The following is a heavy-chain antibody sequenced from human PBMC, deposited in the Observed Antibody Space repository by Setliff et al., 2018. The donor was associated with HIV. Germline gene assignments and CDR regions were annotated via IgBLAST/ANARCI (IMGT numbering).Heavy chain of an antibody. J-gene: IGHJ6*04. CDR1: GFTLGDYG. Sequence: PGGSLRLSCTTSGFTLGDYGVSWIRQAPGKGLEWVANIKQDGSEKNYVDSVKGRFSISRDNTKNSLYLQMNSLRAEDTAVYYCGDVRATLGVWGKGTTVTVSS. CDR3: GDVRATLGV. D-gene: IGHD5-12*01. CDR2: IKQDGSEK. V-gene: IGHV3-7*03.